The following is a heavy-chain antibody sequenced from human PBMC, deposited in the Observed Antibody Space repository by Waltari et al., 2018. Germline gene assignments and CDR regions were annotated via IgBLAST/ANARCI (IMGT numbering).Heavy chain of an antibody. CDR3: TTLARGESGDY. D-gene: IGHD3-10*01. Sequence: EVQLVESGGGLVQPGGSLRLSCAASGFTFNTYWMKWIRQAPGKGREWVANINPEGSQKFYVDSVKGRFTVSRDNAQNSLYLQMNNLRAEDTAVYYCTTLARGESGDYWGQGTLVTVSS. J-gene: IGHJ4*02. CDR1: GFTFNTYW. V-gene: IGHV3-7*01. CDR2: INPEGSQK.